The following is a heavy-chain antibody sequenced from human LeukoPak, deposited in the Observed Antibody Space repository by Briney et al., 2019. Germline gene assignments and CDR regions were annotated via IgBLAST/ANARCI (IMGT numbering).Heavy chain of an antibody. CDR3: ARGSGTMLDA. D-gene: IGHD3-10*01. CDR1: GFTFSSYD. Sequence: PGGSLRLSCAASGFTFSSYDMDGGRQAPGKGLEWVSAIGTAGDTYYPGSVKGRFTISRENAKNSLYLQMNSLPAADTAVYYCARGSGTMLDAWGQGNPVTVSS. J-gene: IGHJ6*02. V-gene: IGHV3-13*04. CDR2: IGTAGDT.